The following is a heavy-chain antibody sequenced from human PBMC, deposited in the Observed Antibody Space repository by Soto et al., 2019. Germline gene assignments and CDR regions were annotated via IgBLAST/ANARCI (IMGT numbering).Heavy chain of an antibody. CDR2: ISGSGGST. CDR1: GFTFSSYA. D-gene: IGHD2-2*01. Sequence: GGSLRLSCAASGFTFSSYAMSWVRQAPGKRLEWVSAISGSGGSTYYEDSVKGRFTISRDNSKNTLYLQMNSLRAEDTAVYYFAKKGIASCYLCGQDDAFDIWGQGTMVTVSS. V-gene: IGHV3-23*01. J-gene: IGHJ3*02. CDR3: AKKGIASCYLCGQDDAFDI.